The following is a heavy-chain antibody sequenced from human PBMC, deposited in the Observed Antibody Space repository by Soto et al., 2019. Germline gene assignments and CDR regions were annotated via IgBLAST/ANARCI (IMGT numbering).Heavy chain of an antibody. V-gene: IGHV6-1*01. Sequence: PSQNLSLTCAISGDSVSSNSAAWIWIRQSPSRGLEWLGRTYYRSKWYNDYAVSVKSRITINPDTSKNQFSLQLNSVTPEDTAVYYCARERRRVDTAMRTMTTIYYYYGMDVWGQGTTVTVSS. CDR3: ARERRRVDTAMRTMTTIYYYYGMDV. CDR2: TYYRSKWYN. J-gene: IGHJ6*02. CDR1: GDSVSSNSAA. D-gene: IGHD5-18*01.